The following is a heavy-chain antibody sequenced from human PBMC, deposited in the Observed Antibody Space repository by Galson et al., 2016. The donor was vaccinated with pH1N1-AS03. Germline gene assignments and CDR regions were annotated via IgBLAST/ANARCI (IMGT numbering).Heavy chain of an antibody. V-gene: IGHV3-64*02. CDR3: AREAEHYYYALDV. CDR2: ISRDGDT. J-gene: IGHJ6*02. CDR1: GFTFSSYS. Sequence: SLRLSCAASGFTFSSYSIHWVRQAPGKGLEYVSAISRDGDTYYTDSVKGRFTISRDKSKNTVYLKMGSLSPEDVPVYYCAREAEHYYYALDVWGQGTTVTVSS.